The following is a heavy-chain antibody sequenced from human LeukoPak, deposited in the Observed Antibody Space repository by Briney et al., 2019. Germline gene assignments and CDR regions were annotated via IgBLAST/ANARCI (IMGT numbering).Heavy chain of an antibody. CDR3: AKDQGLHSSSWESLFDY. D-gene: IGHD6-13*01. CDR1: GFTFSSYA. V-gene: IGHV3-23*01. CDR2: ISGSGGST. Sequence: GGSLRLSCAASGFTFSSYAVSWVRQAPGKGLEWVSAISGSGGSTYYADSVKGRFTISRDNSKNTLYLQMNSLRAEDTAVYYCAKDQGLHSSSWESLFDYWGQGTLVTVSS. J-gene: IGHJ4*02.